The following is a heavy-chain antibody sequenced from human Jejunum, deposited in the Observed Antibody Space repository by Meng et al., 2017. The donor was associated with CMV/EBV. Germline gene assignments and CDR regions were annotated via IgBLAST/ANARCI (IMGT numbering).Heavy chain of an antibody. Sequence: QLQLQESGPGLVKPSQTLSCTCTVSGCSISGGGYYWTWIRQHPGKGLEWIGYIYYRSGTTYYNPSLKSRVTISVDTSKNPFSLKLTAVTAADTAVYYWAQRPDSSGYFDYWGQGTLVTVSS. J-gene: IGHJ4*02. D-gene: IGHD3-22*01. CDR3: AQRPDSSGYFDY. V-gene: IGHV4-31*03. CDR1: GCSISGGGYY. CDR2: IYYRSGTT.